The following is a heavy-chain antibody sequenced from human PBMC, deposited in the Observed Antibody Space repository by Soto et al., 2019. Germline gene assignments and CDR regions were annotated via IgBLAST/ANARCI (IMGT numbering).Heavy chain of an antibody. CDR2: IYSGGST. V-gene: IGHV3-66*01. CDR1: GFTVSSNY. Sequence: PGGSLRLSCAASGFTVSSNYMSWVRQAPGKGLEWVSVIYSGGSTYYADSVKGRFTISRDNSKNTLYLQMNSLRAEDTAVYYCARVSTTWTTTTPKVDYYMDVWGKRTTVTVSS. CDR3: ARVSTTWTTTTPKVDYYMDV. J-gene: IGHJ6*03. D-gene: IGHD4-17*01.